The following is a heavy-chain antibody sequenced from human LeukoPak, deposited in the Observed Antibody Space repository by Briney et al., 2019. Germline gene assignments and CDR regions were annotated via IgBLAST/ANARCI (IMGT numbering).Heavy chain of an antibody. CDR2: IIPIFGTA. CDR3: ARDDNWNDGEFDP. V-gene: IGHV1-69*05. Sequence: SVKVSCKASGGTFSSYAISWVRQAPGQGLEWMGGIIPIFGTANYAQKFQGRVTMTRNTSISTAYMELSSLRSEDTAVYYCARDDNWNDGEFDPWGQGTLVTVSS. D-gene: IGHD1-1*01. CDR1: GGTFSSYA. J-gene: IGHJ5*02.